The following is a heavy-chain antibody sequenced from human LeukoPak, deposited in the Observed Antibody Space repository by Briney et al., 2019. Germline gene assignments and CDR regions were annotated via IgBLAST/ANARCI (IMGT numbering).Heavy chain of an antibody. Sequence: SGTLSLTCAVYGGSFSGYYWSWIRQPPGKGLEGMGEINHSGSTNYNPSLKSRVTISVDTSKNQFSLKLSSVTAADTAVYYCARAAPDDYGDYGGLMGFDPWGQGTLVTVSS. CDR2: INHSGST. J-gene: IGHJ5*02. D-gene: IGHD4-17*01. CDR1: GGSFSGYY. CDR3: ARAAPDDYGDYGGLMGFDP. V-gene: IGHV4-34*01.